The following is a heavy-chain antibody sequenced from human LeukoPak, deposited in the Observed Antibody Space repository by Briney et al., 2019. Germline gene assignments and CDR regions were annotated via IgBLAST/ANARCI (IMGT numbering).Heavy chain of an antibody. CDR3: AREQGGIHYFDY. Sequence: GRSLRLSCAASGFTFSSYAMHWVRQAPGKGLEWVAVISYDGSNKYYADSVKGRFTISRDNSKNTLYLQMNSLRAEDAAVYYCAREQGGIHYFDYWGQGTLVTVSS. J-gene: IGHJ4*02. CDR2: ISYDGSNK. D-gene: IGHD3-16*01. V-gene: IGHV3-30-3*01. CDR1: GFTFSSYA.